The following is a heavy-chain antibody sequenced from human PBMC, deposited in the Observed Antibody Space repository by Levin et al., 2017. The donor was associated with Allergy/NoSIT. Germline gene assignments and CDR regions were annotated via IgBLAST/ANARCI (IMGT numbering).Heavy chain of an antibody. D-gene: IGHD7-27*01. CDR1: GFTFSSYW. J-gene: IGHJ4*02. V-gene: IGHV3-74*01. Sequence: GGSLRLSCAASGFTFSSYWMHWVRQVPGKGLMWVSRINGDGSRTNYADYVKGRFTISRDNAKNTLYLEMDSLRAEDTAVYFCARREVATGVYDFWGQGTLVTVSS. CDR2: INGDGSRT. CDR3: ARREVATGVYDF.